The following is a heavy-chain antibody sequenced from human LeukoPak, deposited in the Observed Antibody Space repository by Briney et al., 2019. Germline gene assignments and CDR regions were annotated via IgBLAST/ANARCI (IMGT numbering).Heavy chain of an antibody. V-gene: IGHV4-59*12. CDR2: IYYSGTT. J-gene: IGHJ6*02. Sequence: SETLSLTCTVSGGSIRSYYWSWIRQPPGKGLEWIGYIYYSGTTNYNPSLKSRVTISVDMSKNQFSLQLNSVTPEDTAVYYCARDTVVWCSGGSCHSWGNYGMDVWGQGTTVTVSS. CDR3: ARDTVVWCSGGSCHSWGNYGMDV. CDR1: GGSIRSYY. D-gene: IGHD2-15*01.